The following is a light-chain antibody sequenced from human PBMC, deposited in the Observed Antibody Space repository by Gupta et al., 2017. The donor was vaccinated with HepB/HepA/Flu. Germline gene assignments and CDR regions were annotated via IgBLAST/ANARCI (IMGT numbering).Light chain of an antibody. CDR2: DVT. J-gene: IGLJ3*02. CDR3: SSFRTGITLVV. V-gene: IGLV2-14*03. Sequence: QSGLTQPASVSGSPGQSITIPCTGSSGDVGGFNSVSWYQQYPGRAPKLLIYDVTNRPSGVSYRFSGSKSGNTASLTISGLQAEDDADYYCSSFRTGITLVVFGGGTKVTVL. CDR1: SGDVGGFNS.